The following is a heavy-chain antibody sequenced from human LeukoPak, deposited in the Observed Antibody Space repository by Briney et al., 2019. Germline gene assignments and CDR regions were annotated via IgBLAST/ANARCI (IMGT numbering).Heavy chain of an antibody. Sequence: KPSETLSLTCTVSGGSISSSSYYWGWIRQPPGKGLEWIGSIYYSGSTYYNPSLKSRVTISVDTSKNQFSLKLSSVTAADTAVYYCARYPLIYCGGDCYSLDYWGQGTLVTVSS. V-gene: IGHV4-39*07. D-gene: IGHD2-21*02. J-gene: IGHJ4*02. CDR1: GGSISSSSYY. CDR3: ARYPLIYCGGDCYSLDY. CDR2: IYYSGST.